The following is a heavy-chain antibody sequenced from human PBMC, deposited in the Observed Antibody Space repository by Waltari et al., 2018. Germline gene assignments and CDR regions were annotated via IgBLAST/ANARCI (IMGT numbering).Heavy chain of an antibody. CDR1: GATVSSYT. D-gene: IGHD5-12*01. V-gene: IGHV1-69*08. Sequence: QVQLVQSGAEVKKPGSPVKVSCKASGATVSSYTISWVRRAPGRGLEWMGRIIPILGIANYAQKFQGRVTITADKSTSTAYMELSSLRSEDTAVYYCARDQDGYNLDYWGQGTLVTVSS. J-gene: IGHJ4*02. CDR2: IIPILGIA. CDR3: ARDQDGYNLDY.